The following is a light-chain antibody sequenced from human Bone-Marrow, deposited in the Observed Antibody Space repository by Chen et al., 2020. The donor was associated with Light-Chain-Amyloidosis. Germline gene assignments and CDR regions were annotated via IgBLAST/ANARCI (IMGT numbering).Light chain of an antibody. CDR3: SSYTITNTLV. CDR2: EVT. V-gene: IGLV2-14*01. Sequence: QSALTQPASVSGSPGQSITISFPGTSSDVGGDNHVSWYQQQPDKAPKLMIYEVTNRPSWVPDRFSGSKSDNTASLTISGLQTEDEADYFCSSYTITNTLVFGSGTRVTVL. CDR1: SSDVGGDNH. J-gene: IGLJ1*01.